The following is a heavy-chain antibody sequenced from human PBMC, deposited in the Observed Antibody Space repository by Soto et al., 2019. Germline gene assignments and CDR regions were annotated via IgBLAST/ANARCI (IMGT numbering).Heavy chain of an antibody. CDR2: SSNSGTFT. CDR1: GFSISDHY. D-gene: IGHD3-10*02. CDR3: VRSGDNYNVLDY. Sequence: QVQLVESGGGLVKPGGSLRLSCAASGFSISDHYMSWIRQAPGKGLEWVSYSSNSGTFTKYADSVKSRFSISRDNAKNSLYLEINSLRGEDTAIYYCVRSGDNYNVLDYWGQGTPVTVSS. V-gene: IGHV3-11*05. J-gene: IGHJ4*02.